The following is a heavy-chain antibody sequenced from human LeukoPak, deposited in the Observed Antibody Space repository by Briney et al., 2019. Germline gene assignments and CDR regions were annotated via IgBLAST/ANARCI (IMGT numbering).Heavy chain of an antibody. V-gene: IGHV3-30*03. CDR3: LAPIAVGQ. CDR2: ISYDGNNE. CDR1: GFTFSSYG. Sequence: GGSLRLSCAASGFTFSSYGMHWVRQAPGKGLEWVALISYDGNNEYYADSVKDRFTISRDNSKNTLYLHMNSLKTEDTAVYYCLAPIAVGQWGQGTLVTVSS. D-gene: IGHD6-19*01. J-gene: IGHJ4*02.